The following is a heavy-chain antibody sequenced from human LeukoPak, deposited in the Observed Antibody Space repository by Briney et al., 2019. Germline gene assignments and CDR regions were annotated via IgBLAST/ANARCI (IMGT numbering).Heavy chain of an antibody. V-gene: IGHV3-74*01. J-gene: IGHJ4*02. CDR2: MNEYSTTI. Sequence: GGSLRLSCAASGFPFNSFWMHWVRQAPGKGLVWVSDMNEYSTTIRYADSVKGQFTISRDNAKSILYLQMNNLRAEDTAMYFCARGGVNPVDHWDQGTLVTVSS. CDR1: GFPFNSFW. D-gene: IGHD1-14*01. CDR3: ARGGVNPVDH.